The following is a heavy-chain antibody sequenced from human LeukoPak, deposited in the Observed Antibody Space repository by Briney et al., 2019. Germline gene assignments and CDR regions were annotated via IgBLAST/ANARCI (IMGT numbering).Heavy chain of an antibody. Sequence: ASVKVSCKASGYTFISYGMSWVRQAPGQGLEWMGWISAYKGNTNYAQKLQGRVTMTTDPSTSTAYMELRSLRSDGPAVYYCARTPRFGESWFDPSGPGTLVTVSS. CDR2: ISAYKGNT. V-gene: IGHV1-18*01. CDR1: GYTFISYG. J-gene: IGHJ5*02. CDR3: ARTPRFGESWFDP. D-gene: IGHD3-10*01.